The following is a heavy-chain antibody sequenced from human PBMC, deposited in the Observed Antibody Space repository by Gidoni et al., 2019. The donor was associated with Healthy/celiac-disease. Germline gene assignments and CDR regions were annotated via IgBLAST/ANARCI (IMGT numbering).Heavy chain of an antibody. V-gene: IGHV3-15*01. CDR1: GFTFGNAW. CDR3: TTDLYCGGDCYSDY. J-gene: IGHJ4*02. CDR2: IKSKTDGGTT. D-gene: IGHD2-21*02. Sequence: EVQLVETGGGLVKPGGSLRLSCAASGFTFGNAWMSWVRQAPGKGLEWVGRIKSKTDGGTTDYAAPVKGRFTISRDDSKNTLYLQMNSLKTEDTAVYYCTTDLYCGGDCYSDYWGQGTLVTVSS.